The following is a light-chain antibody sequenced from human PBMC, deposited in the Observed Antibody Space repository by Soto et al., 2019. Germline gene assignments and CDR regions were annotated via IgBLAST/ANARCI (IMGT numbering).Light chain of an antibody. J-gene: IGLJ2*01. CDR3: CSYAGDYTLI. V-gene: IGLV2-11*01. CDR2: DVN. CDR1: SSDVGTYKY. Sequence: QSVLTQPRSVSGSPGQSVTISCTGTSSDVGTYKYVSWYQQHPGKAPKLMIYDVNKRPSGVPDRFSGSKSGNTASLTISGLQAADEADYHCCSYAGDYTLIFVGGTKLTVL.